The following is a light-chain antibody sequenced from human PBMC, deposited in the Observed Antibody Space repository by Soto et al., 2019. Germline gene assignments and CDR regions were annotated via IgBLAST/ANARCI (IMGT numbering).Light chain of an antibody. V-gene: IGLV7-46*01. Sequence: QAVVTQEPSLTASPGGTVTLTCGSSTGPVTTGHYPYWFQQKPGQAPKTLIHDTFNRHSWTPARFSGSLLGGKAALTLSGAQPEDEADYYCLLIYGGLRAFGGGTKLTVL. J-gene: IGLJ2*01. CDR1: TGPVTTGHY. CDR2: DTF. CDR3: LLIYGGLRA.